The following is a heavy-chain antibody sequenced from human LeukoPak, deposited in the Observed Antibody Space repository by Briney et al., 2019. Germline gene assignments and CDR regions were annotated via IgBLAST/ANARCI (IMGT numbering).Heavy chain of an antibody. D-gene: IGHD3-16*02. V-gene: IGHV4-59*08. Sequence: SETLSLTCTVSGGSISSYYWSWIRQPPGKGLECIGYIYYSGSTNYNPSLKSRVTISVDTSKNQFSLKLSSVTAADTAVYYCARGGDDYVWGSYRPYWFDPWGQGTLVTVSS. J-gene: IGHJ5*02. CDR2: IYYSGST. CDR1: GGSISSYY. CDR3: ARGGDDYVWGSYRPYWFDP.